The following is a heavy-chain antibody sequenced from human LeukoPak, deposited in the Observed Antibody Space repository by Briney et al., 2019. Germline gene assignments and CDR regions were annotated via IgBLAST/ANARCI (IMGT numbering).Heavy chain of an antibody. CDR3: ARRGTDTAMVAFDY. CDR2: IYYSGST. Sequence: SETLSLTCTVSGDSVSSSSYYWGWIRQPPGKGLEWIGTIYYSGSTYYNPSLKSRVTISVDTSKNQFSLKLSSVTAADTAVYYCARRGTDTAMVAFDYWGQGTLVTVSS. J-gene: IGHJ4*02. CDR1: GDSVSSSSYY. V-gene: IGHV4-39*01. D-gene: IGHD5-18*01.